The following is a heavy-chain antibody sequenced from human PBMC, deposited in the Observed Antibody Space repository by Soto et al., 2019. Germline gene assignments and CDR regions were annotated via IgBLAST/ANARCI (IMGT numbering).Heavy chain of an antibody. J-gene: IGHJ6*02. CDR3: AKEGSDYDILTGSGYYGMDV. CDR2: ILYYGSNI. V-gene: IGHV3-30*18. CDR1: GFTFSSYG. Sequence: PGGSLRLSCAASGFTFSSYGMHWVRQAPGKGLEWVAVILYYGSNIYFADSLKGRFTISRDNSKNTLYLQMNSLRAEDTAVYYCAKEGSDYDILTGSGYYGMDVWGQGTTVTVSS. D-gene: IGHD3-9*01.